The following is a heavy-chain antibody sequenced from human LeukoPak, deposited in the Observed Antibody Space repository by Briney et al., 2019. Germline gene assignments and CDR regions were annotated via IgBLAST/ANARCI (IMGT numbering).Heavy chain of an antibody. CDR2: VYYSGAA. CDR1: GGSISSSYYY. D-gene: IGHD3-16*01. CDR3: ARDNRFGGLAFDI. V-gene: IGHV4-39*07. Sequence: SETLSLTCTVSGGSISSSYYYWGWIRQPPGKRLEWIGSVYYSGAAYYSPSLKSRVTLSVDTSKNQFSLKLSSVTAADTAVYYCARDNRFGGLAFDIWGQGTMVTVSS. J-gene: IGHJ3*02.